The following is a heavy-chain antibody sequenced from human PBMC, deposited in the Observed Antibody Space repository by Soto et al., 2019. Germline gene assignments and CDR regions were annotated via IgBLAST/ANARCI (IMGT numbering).Heavy chain of an antibody. CDR1: GGSISSYY. CDR3: ARDKIAAAGTFRWFAP. CDR2: IYYSGST. Sequence: QVQLQESGPGLVKPSETLSLTCTVSGGSISSYYWSWIRQPPGKGLEWIGYIYYSGSTNHNPPLERTVTISVDPSKSQFSLKLSSVTAADTAVYYCARDKIAAAGTFRWFAPWGQGTLVTVSS. D-gene: IGHD6-13*01. J-gene: IGHJ5*02. V-gene: IGHV4-59*01.